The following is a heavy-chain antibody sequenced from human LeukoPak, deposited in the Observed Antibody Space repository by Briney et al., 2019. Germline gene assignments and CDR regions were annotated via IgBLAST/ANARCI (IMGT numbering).Heavy chain of an antibody. J-gene: IGHJ6*03. CDR1: GVSISSYY. D-gene: IGHD6-19*01. V-gene: IGHV4-59*08. CDR2: IYYSGST. CDR3: ASRMYSSGGYYYYMDV. Sequence: SETLSLTCTVSGVSISSYYWSWIRQPPGKGLEWIGYIYYSGSTNYNPSLKSRVTISVDTSKNQFSLKLSSVTAADTAVYYCASRMYSSGGYYYYMDVWGKGTTVTVSS.